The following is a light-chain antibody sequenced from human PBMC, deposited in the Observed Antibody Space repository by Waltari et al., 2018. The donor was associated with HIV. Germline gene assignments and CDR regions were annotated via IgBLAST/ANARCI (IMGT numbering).Light chain of an antibody. J-gene: IGLJ2*01. CDR1: SSNTGAGYD. Sequence: QSVLTQPPSVSGAPGQRVTISCTGSSSNTGAGYDVHWYQHLPGTAPKLLIYGNSNRPSGVPDRFSGSKSGTSASLAITGLQAEDEADYYCQSYDSSLSGSEVFGGGTKLTVL. CDR3: QSYDSSLSGSEV. CDR2: GNS. V-gene: IGLV1-40*01.